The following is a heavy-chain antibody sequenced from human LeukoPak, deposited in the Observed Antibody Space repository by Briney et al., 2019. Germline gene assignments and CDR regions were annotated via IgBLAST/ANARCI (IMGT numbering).Heavy chain of an antibody. J-gene: IGHJ4*02. V-gene: IGHV1-18*01. CDR1: GYTFTNYG. CDR3: AISQGSYYDTSGYLGGDY. Sequence: AAVKVSCKASGYTFTNYGIFWVRQAPGQGLERMGWISAYSGNTNYAQKLQGRVTMTTETSTSTAHMELESLRSDDTAVYYCAISQGSYYDTSGYLGGDYWGQGTLVTVSS. CDR2: ISAYSGNT. D-gene: IGHD3-22*01.